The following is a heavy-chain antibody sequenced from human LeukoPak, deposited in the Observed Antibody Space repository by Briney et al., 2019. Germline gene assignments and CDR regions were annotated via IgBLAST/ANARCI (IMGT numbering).Heavy chain of an antibody. CDR3: ARGRGPH. CDR2: ISYDGSNK. CDR1: GFTFSSYA. V-gene: IGHV3-30-3*01. J-gene: IGHJ4*02. Sequence: GGSLRLSCAASGFTFSSYAMHWVRQAPGKGLEWVAVISYDGSNKYYADSVKGRFTISRDNSKNTLYLQMNSLRAEDTAVYYCARGRGPHWGQGTLVTVSS. D-gene: IGHD6-25*01.